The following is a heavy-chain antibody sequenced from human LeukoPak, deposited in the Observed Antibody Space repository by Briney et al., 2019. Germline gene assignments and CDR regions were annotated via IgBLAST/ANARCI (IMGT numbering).Heavy chain of an antibody. CDR1: GGSISSSRYS. D-gene: IGHD3-3*01. CDR3: ARSRLEWFASDAFDI. CDR2: IDHSGST. J-gene: IGHJ3*02. Sequence: SETLSLTCTVSGGSISSSRYSWAWIRQPPGKGLECIASIDHSGSTNYNPSLKGRVTTSVDTSKNQFSLKLSSVTAADTAAYYCARSRLEWFASDAFDIWGQGTMVAVSS. V-gene: IGHV4-39*01.